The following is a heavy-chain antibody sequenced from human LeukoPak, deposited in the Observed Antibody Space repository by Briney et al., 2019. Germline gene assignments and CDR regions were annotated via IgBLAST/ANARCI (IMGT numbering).Heavy chain of an antibody. CDR3: ATQSYGEFAF. D-gene: IGHD3-10*01. J-gene: IGHJ5*01. CDR1: GFTFSSYA. Sequence: PGGSLRLSCAASGFTFSSYAMSWVRQAPGKGLEWVANIKTDGSEQYYADSLKGRFTISRDNGKSSLYLQMNGLRVEDTALYYCATQSYGEFAFWGQGTLVTVSS. CDR2: IKTDGSEQ. V-gene: IGHV3-7*01.